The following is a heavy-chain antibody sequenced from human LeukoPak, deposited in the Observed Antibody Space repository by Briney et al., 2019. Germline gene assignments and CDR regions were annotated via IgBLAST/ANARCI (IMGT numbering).Heavy chain of an antibody. D-gene: IGHD5-12*01. Sequence: GESLKISCKGSGYIFTSYWIGWVRQLPGKGLEWMGIIYPGDSETRYSPSFQGQVTISADKSISTAYLQWSSLKASDTAMYYCARRLIRDIGASSFDPWGQGTLVTVSS. CDR2: IYPGDSET. CDR3: ARRLIRDIGASSFDP. CDR1: GYIFTSYW. V-gene: IGHV5-51*01. J-gene: IGHJ5*02.